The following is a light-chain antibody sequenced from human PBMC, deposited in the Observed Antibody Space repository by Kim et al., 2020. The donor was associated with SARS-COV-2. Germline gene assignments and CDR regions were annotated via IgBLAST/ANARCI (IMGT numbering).Light chain of an antibody. CDR1: SRDVGGYNY. V-gene: IGLV2-14*03. Sequence: GQSITIPCPGTSRDVGGYNYVSWYQQQPGKAPKLMIYDVSNRPSGVSNRFSGSKSGNTASLTISGLQAEDEADYYCSSYTSSSTLVFGGGTQLTVL. CDR2: DVS. J-gene: IGLJ3*02. CDR3: SSYTSSSTLV.